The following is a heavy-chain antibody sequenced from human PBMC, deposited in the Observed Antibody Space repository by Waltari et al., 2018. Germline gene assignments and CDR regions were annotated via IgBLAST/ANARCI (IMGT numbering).Heavy chain of an antibody. CDR3: ARAWVGTDVDFFDY. J-gene: IGHJ4*02. D-gene: IGHD5-18*01. CDR2: ISTTGST. Sequence: QVQLQESGPGLVKPSETLSLTCTVSGGSISSDYWNWIRPPAGKGLEWIGRISTTGSTNYSPSLKSRVTMSIDTSKNQFSLRLTSVTAADTAVYYCARAWVGTDVDFFDYWGQGTRVTVSS. CDR1: GGSISSDY. V-gene: IGHV4-4*07.